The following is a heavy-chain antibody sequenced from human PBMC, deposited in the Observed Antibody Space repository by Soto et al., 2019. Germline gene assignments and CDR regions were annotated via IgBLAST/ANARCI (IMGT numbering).Heavy chain of an antibody. J-gene: IGHJ6*02. CDR1: GGSIRGFY. CDR3: ARGRSNKFYYGLDV. CDR2: IYTTGNT. V-gene: IGHV4-4*07. Sequence: SETLSLTCSVSGGSIRGFYWSWIRQTAGQGLEWIGRIYTTGNTNYNPSLKRRVTMSVDMSKSQFSLRLSSVTAADTAVYYCARGRSNKFYYGLDVWGQGTTVTVSS.